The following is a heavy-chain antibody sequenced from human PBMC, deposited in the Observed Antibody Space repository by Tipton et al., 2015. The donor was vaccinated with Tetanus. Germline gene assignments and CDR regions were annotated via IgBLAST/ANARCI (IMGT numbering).Heavy chain of an antibody. D-gene: IGHD3-10*01. J-gene: IGHJ4*02. CDR1: GFTSESHY. CDR3: ARGRRSMVRNVMFYFDF. CDR2: INPDGRRT. V-gene: IGHV3-74*01. Sequence: SLRLSCVASGFTSESHYMHWVRQTPGKGLVWISRINPDGRRTNYADSVKGRFTISRDHAKNTVYLQMNSLRAEDTAIYYCARGRRSMVRNVMFYFDFWGQGSLVTVSS.